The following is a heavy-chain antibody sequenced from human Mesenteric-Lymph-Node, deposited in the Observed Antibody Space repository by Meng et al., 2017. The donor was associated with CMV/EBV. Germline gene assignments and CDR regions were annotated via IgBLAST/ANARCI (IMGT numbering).Heavy chain of an antibody. CDR3: AKDKYQLPLDWFDP. J-gene: IGHJ5*02. Sequence: GGSLRLSCVASGLVFSSFGMHWVRQAPGKGLEWVAFIRFDGSEKYYADSVKGRFTISRDNSKNTLFLQMNSLRAEDTAVYYCAKDKYQLPLDWFDPWGQGTLVTVSS. V-gene: IGHV3-30*02. CDR1: GLVFSSFG. D-gene: IGHD2-2*01. CDR2: IRFDGSEK.